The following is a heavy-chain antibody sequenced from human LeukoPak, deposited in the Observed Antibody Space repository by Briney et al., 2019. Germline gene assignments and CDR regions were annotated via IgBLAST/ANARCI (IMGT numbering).Heavy chain of an antibody. D-gene: IGHD2-21*02. CDR2: IYYSGST. CDR1: GGSISSSTYY. V-gene: IGHV4-39*02. CDR3: ARDRIVRGGDYVPFGAFDI. J-gene: IGHJ3*02. Sequence: SETLSLTCTVSGGSISSSTYYWGWIRQPPGKGLEWIGTIYYSGSTHYNPSLKSRVTISVGTSENQFSLKLSSVTAADTAVYYCARDRIVRGGDYVPFGAFDIWGQGTMVTVSS.